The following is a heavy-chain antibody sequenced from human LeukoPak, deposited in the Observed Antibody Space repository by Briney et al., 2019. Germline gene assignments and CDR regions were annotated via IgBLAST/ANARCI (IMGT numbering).Heavy chain of an antibody. D-gene: IGHD6-25*01. CDR1: GYTFTSYG. V-gene: IGHV1-2*02. CDR3: AAERYSDGCCWFDP. CDR2: INPNSGGR. J-gene: IGHJ5*02. Sequence: ASVKVSCKASGYTFTSYGISWVRQAPGQGLEWMGWINPNSGGRNYPQKFQGRVTMTRDTSIGTVYMELNSLRPDDTAVYYCAAERYSDGCCWFDPWGQGTLVTVSS.